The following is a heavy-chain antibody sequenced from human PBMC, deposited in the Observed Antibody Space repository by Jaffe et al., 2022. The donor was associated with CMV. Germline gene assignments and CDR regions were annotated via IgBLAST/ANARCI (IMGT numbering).Heavy chain of an antibody. CDR3: ARGGVTMIGGYYYYYGMDV. J-gene: IGHJ6*02. CDR2: ISSSSSYI. CDR1: GFTFSSYT. Sequence: EVQLVESGGGLVKPGGSLRLSCAASGFTFSSYTMNWVRQAPGKGLEWVSSISSSSSYIYYADSVKGRFTISRDNAKKSLYLQMNSLRAEDTAVYYCARGGVTMIGGYYYYYGMDVWGQGTTVTVSS. D-gene: IGHD3-10*02. V-gene: IGHV3-21*01.